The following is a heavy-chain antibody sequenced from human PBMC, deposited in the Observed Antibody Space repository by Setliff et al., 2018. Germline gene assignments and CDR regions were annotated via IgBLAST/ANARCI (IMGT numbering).Heavy chain of an antibody. CDR1: GYTFTSYG. Sequence: ASVKVSCKASGYTFTSYGISWVRQAPGQGLEWMGWISAYNGNTNYARKLQGRVTMTTDTSTSTAYMELRSLRSDDTAVYYCARTYCGGDCYPSPFEYWGQGPLVTVSS. D-gene: IGHD2-21*02. V-gene: IGHV1-18*01. CDR3: ARTYCGGDCYPSPFEY. J-gene: IGHJ4*02. CDR2: ISAYNGNT.